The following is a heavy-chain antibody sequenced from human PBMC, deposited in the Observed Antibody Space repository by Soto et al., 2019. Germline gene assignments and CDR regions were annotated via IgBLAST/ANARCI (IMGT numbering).Heavy chain of an antibody. CDR3: ARDRSSSSWDYYYYYYGMDV. J-gene: IGHJ6*02. V-gene: IGHV1-46*01. Sequence: RASVKVSCKASGYTFTSYYMHWVRQAPGQGLEWMGIINPSGGSTSYAQKFQGRVTMTRDTSTSTVYMELSSLRSEDTAVYYCARDRSSSSWDYYYYYYGMDVWGQGTTVTVSS. CDR1: GYTFTSYY. CDR2: INPSGGST. D-gene: IGHD6-13*01.